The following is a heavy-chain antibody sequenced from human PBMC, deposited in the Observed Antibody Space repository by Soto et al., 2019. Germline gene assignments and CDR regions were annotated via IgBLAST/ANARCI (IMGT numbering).Heavy chain of an antibody. D-gene: IGHD2-15*01. V-gene: IGHV1-8*01. Sequence: QVQLVQSGAEVKKPGASVKVSCKASGYTFTSYDINWVRQATGQGLEWMGWMNPNSGNTGYAQKFQGRVTMTRNTSIRTAYMELSSLRSEDTAVYYCARYRYCSGGSCYSVFAFDIWGQGTMVTVSS. CDR1: GYTFTSYD. CDR3: ARYRYCSGGSCYSVFAFDI. J-gene: IGHJ3*02. CDR2: MNPNSGNT.